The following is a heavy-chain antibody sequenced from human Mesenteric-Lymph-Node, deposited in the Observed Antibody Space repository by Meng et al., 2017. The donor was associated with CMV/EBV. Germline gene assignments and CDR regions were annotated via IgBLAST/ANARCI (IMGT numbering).Heavy chain of an antibody. J-gene: IGHJ4*02. CDR3: ARQGISGPPTTCFDY. Sequence: GGSLRLSCAASGFTFSSYAMSWVRQAPGKGLEWVSAISGSGGSTYYADSVKGRFTISRDNSKNMVYLQMDSLRPEDTAVYYCARQGISGPPTTCFDYWGQGMLVTVSS. CDR1: GFTFSSYA. D-gene: IGHD2/OR15-2a*01. CDR2: ISGSGGST. V-gene: IGHV3-23*01.